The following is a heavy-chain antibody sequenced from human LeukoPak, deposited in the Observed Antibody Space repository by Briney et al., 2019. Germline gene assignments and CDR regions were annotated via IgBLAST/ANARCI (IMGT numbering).Heavy chain of an antibody. D-gene: IGHD3-10*01. Sequence: GESLKISCKGSGYSFTSYWIGWVRQMPGKGLEWMGIIYPGDSDTRYSPSFQGQVTISADKSISTAYLQWSSLKASDTAMYYCARVFLGELFRSNYYYYMDVWGKGTTVTVSS. CDR3: ARVFLGELFRSNYYYYMDV. V-gene: IGHV5-51*01. J-gene: IGHJ6*03. CDR2: IYPGDSDT. CDR1: GYSFTSYW.